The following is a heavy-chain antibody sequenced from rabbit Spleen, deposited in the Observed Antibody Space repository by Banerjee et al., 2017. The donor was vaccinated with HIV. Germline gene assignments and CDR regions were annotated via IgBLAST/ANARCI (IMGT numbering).Heavy chain of an antibody. D-gene: IGHD4-1*01. J-gene: IGHJ3*01. CDR2: IYGAKGST. Sequence: QSLEESGGGLVKPGGTLTLTCKASGFSLFYYWMCWVRQAPGKGLEWIGIIYGAKGSTDYASWVNGRFTISSDNAQSTVDLKMTSLTAADTATYFCARAIVPWLGLTRLDLWGQGTLVTVS. CDR1: GFSLFYYW. V-gene: IGHV1S43*01. CDR3: ARAIVPWLGLTRLDL.